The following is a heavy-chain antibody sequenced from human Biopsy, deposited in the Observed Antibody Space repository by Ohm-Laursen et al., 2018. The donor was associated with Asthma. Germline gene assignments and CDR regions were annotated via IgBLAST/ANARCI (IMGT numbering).Heavy chain of an antibody. CDR2: IYYSGTT. CDR3: VRGSSSWHHGPFHYYYGLDV. Sequence: SETLSLTCHLSSGPGGYMRSGNYYWGWIRQPPGKGLEWIGSIYYSGTTYYNPSLESRVTVSADTSKNQFSLKLTSVTAADTAVYYCVRGSSSWHHGPFHYYYGLDVWGQGTTATVSS. CDR1: SGPGGYMRSGNYY. J-gene: IGHJ6*02. V-gene: IGHV4-39*01. D-gene: IGHD6-13*01.